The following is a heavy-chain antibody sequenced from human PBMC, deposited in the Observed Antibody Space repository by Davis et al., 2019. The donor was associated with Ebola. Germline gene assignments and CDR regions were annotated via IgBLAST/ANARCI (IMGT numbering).Heavy chain of an antibody. CDR2: ISYDGSNK. CDR1: GFTFSSYA. D-gene: IGHD3-10*01. CDR3: ASLQYYYGSGPNIIDY. Sequence: PGGSLRLSCAASGFTFSSYAMHWVRQAPGKGLEWVAVISYDGSNKYYADSVKGRFTISRDNSKNTLYLQMNSLRAEDTAMYYCASLQYYYGSGPNIIDYWGQGTLVTVSS. V-gene: IGHV3-30-3*01. J-gene: IGHJ4*02.